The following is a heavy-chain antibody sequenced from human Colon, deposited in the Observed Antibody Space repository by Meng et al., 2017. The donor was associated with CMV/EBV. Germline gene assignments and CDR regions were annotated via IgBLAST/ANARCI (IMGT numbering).Heavy chain of an antibody. V-gene: IGHV1-18*01. J-gene: IGHJ6*02. Sequence: ASVKVSCKASGYTFTTYGITWVRQAPGQGLEWMGLISPYNGNTKYAQRLQDRVTMTTDTSTSTAYMELRSLRSDDTAVYYCARDKYNWNDVPSYGMDVWGQGTMVTVSS. D-gene: IGHD1-1*01. CDR3: ARDKYNWNDVPSYGMDV. CDR2: ISPYNGNT. CDR1: GYTFTTYG.